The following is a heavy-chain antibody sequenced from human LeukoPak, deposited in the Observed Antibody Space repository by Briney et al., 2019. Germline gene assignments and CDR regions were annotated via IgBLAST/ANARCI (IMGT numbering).Heavy chain of an antibody. CDR2: ISSSGRYM. CDR3: ARVQGEQWLVYYFDY. CDR1: GFIFNSYS. V-gene: IGHV3-21*01. Sequence: GGSLRISCAASGFIFNSYSMNWVRQAPGKGLEWVSSISSSGRYMYYADSVKGRFTISRDNAKNSLYLQINSLRAEDTAVYYCARVQGEQWLVYYFDYWGQGTLVTVSS. D-gene: IGHD6-19*01. J-gene: IGHJ4*02.